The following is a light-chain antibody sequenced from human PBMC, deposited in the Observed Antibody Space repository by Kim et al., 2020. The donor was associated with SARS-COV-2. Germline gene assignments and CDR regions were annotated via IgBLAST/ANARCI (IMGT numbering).Light chain of an antibody. J-gene: IGLJ3*02. CDR1: SSDVGGYNY. CDR3: CSYAGSYTWV. V-gene: IGLV2-11*01. CDR2: DVS. Sequence: QSALTQPRSVSGSPGQSFTISCTGTSSDVGGYNYVSWYQQHPGKAPKLMIYDVSKRPSGVPDRFSGSKSGNTASLTISGLQAEDEADYYCCSYAGSYTWVFAGGTKLTVL.